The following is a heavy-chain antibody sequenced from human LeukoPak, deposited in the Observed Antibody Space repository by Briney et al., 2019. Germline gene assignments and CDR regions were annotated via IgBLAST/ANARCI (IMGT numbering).Heavy chain of an antibody. Sequence: SETLSLTCTVSGGSISSYYWSWIRQPPGKGLEWIGYIYYSGSTNYNPSLKSRVTISVDTSKNQFSLKLSSVTAADTAMYYCARLRRIAAAGNLKYYFDYWGQGTLVTVSS. D-gene: IGHD6-13*01. J-gene: IGHJ4*02. CDR2: IYYSGST. CDR3: ARLRRIAAAGNLKYYFDY. CDR1: GGSISSYY. V-gene: IGHV4-59*01.